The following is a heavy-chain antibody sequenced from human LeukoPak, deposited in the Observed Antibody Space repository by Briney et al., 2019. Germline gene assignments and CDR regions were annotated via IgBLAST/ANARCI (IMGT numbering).Heavy chain of an antibody. V-gene: IGHV4-34*01. CDR1: GGSFSGYY. CDR3: ARGQPIGDTAMVPDC. Sequence: SETLSLTCAVYGGSFSGYYWSWIRQPPGKGLEWIGEINHSGSTNYNPSLKSRVTISVDTSKNQFSLKLSSVTAADTAVYYCARGQPIGDTAMVPDCWGQGTLVTVSS. D-gene: IGHD5-18*01. J-gene: IGHJ4*02. CDR2: INHSGST.